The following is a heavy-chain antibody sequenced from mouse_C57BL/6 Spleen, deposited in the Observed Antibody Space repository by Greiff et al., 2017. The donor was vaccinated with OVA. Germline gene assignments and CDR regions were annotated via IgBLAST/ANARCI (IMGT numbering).Heavy chain of an antibody. V-gene: IGHV5-6*01. J-gene: IGHJ2*01. CDR1: GFTFSSYG. Sequence: EVQLVESGGDLVKPGGSLKLSCAASGFTFSSYGMSWVRQTPDKRLEWVATISSGGSYTYYPESVKGRVTISRDNAKNTLYLQMSSLKSEDTAMYYCARRGTGAFFDYWGQGTTLTVSS. D-gene: IGHD4-1*01. CDR2: ISSGGSYT. CDR3: ARRGTGAFFDY.